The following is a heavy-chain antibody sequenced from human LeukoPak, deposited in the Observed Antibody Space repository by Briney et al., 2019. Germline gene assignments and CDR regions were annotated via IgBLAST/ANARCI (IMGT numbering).Heavy chain of an antibody. CDR2: INPSGGST. Sequence: ASVKVSFKSFGYSLTNNYVHWVRQAPGQGLELMGEINPSGGSTSYAQKFQGRITVTRDTYTNTVYMDLSSLRSEDTATYYCARGAPTTRIGAGRFDYCGQGSLLTVAS. D-gene: IGHD5-12*01. CDR3: ARGAPTTRIGAGRFDY. J-gene: IGHJ4*02. V-gene: IGHV1-46*01. CDR1: GYSLTNNY.